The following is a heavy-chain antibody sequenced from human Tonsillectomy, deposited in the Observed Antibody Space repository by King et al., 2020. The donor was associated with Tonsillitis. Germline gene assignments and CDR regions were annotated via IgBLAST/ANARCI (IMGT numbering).Heavy chain of an antibody. CDR2: ISSSSSYI. V-gene: IGHV3-21*01. CDR3: ARGEPRIAARHITFDP. Sequence: DVQLVESGGGLVKPGGSLRLSCAASGFTFSSYSMNWVRRAPGKGLEWVSSISSSSSYIYYADSVKGRFTISRDNAKNSLYLQMNSLRAEDTAVYYCARGEPRIAARHITFDPWGQGTLVTVSS. CDR1: GFTFSSYS. D-gene: IGHD6-6*01. J-gene: IGHJ5*02.